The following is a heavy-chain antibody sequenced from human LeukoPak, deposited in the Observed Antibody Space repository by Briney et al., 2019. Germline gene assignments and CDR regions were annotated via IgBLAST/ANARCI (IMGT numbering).Heavy chain of an antibody. CDR2: IWYDGSKK. J-gene: IGHJ4*02. D-gene: IGHD3-22*01. V-gene: IGHV3-33*01. Sequence: GGSLRLSCAASGFTFANFGLHWVRQAPGKGLEWVAVIWYDGSKKYYADSVKGRFTISRDNSKNTLYLQMNSLRADDTSVYYCARDYYDRSGYFYFDSWGQGTLVTVSS. CDR3: ARDYYDRSGYFYFDS. CDR1: GFTFANFG.